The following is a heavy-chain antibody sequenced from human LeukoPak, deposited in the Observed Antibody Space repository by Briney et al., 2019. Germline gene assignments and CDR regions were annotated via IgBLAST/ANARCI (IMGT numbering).Heavy chain of an antibody. J-gene: IGHJ4*02. CDR1: GFTFTNYV. CDR2: IDGSGGST. V-gene: IGHV3-23*01. Sequence: GGSLRLSCAASGFTFTNYVMGWVRQVPGKGLEWVSAIDGSGGSTYYADSVKGRFTISRDNSKNTLDLQMDSLRVEDTAVYYCAKGSAAGRPYYFDYWGQGTLGTVSS. D-gene: IGHD6-6*01. CDR3: AKGSAAGRPYYFDY.